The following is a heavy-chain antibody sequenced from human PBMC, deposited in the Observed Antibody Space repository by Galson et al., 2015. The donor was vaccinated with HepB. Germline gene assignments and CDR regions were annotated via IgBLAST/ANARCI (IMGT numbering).Heavy chain of an antibody. Sequence: PALVKPTQTLTLTCTCSGFSLTTSGVGVGWIRQPPGKAPEWLAIVYWNDDKRFSPSLKNRLTIIRDTSRNHVVLTLTNIDPVDTATYYCAHRGRGWYNDQWGQGTLVTVSS. D-gene: IGHD6-19*01. V-gene: IGHV2-5*01. J-gene: IGHJ4*02. CDR2: VYWNDDK. CDR1: GFSLTTSGVG. CDR3: AHRGRGWYNDQ.